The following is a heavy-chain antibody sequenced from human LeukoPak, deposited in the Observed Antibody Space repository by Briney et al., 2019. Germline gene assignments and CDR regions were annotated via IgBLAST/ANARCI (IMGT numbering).Heavy chain of an antibody. CDR1: GFTFDDYA. V-gene: IGHV3-20*04. Sequence: GGSLRLSCATSGFTFDDYALSWVRQDPGKGLEWGSSITRNGGSTAYAESVKGRLTIYRDNARNSLYLQMNSLRAEDTALYYCARTQIGYCSGTSRTLYYFDYWGQGTLVTVSS. CDR2: ITRNGGST. CDR3: ARTQIGYCSGTSRTLYYFDY. J-gene: IGHJ4*02. D-gene: IGHD2-2*01.